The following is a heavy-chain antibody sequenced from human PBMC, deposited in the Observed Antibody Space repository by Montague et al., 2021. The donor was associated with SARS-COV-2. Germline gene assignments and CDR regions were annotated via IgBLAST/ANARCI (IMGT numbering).Heavy chain of an antibody. Sequence: SETLSLTCVVYGDSISTDNWWTWVRLPPGKGLEWDGEIYHTGSTNYKPSLKSRVSMSVDKSGNQFSLRLTSVTAADTAIYYCASMGSGRSDLAYWGQGTLVTVSS. D-gene: IGHD1-26*01. CDR1: GDSISTDNW. J-gene: IGHJ4*02. CDR2: IYHTGST. CDR3: ASMGSGRSDLAY. V-gene: IGHV4-4*02.